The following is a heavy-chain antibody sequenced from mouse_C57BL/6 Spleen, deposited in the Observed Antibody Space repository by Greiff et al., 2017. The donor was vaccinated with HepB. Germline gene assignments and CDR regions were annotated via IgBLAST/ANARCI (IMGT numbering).Heavy chain of an antibody. J-gene: IGHJ1*03. Sequence: QVQLQQSGAELVRPGSSVKLSCKASGYTFTSYWMHWVKQRPIQGLEWIGNIDPSDSETHYNQKFKDKATLTVDKSSSTAYMQLSSLTSEDSAVYYCARGGYGSRNWYFDVWGTGTTVTVSS. V-gene: IGHV1-52*01. D-gene: IGHD1-1*01. CDR3: ARGGYGSRNWYFDV. CDR2: IDPSDSET. CDR1: GYTFTSYW.